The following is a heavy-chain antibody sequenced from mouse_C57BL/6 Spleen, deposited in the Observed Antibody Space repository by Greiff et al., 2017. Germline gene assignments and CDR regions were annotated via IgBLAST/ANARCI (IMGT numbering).Heavy chain of an antibody. J-gene: IGHJ2*01. Sequence: EVQLQQSGPELVKPGASVKISCKASGYTFTDYYMNWVKQSHGKSLEWIGDINPNNGGTSYNQKFKGKATLTVDKSSSTAYMELRSLTSEDSAVYYCARSAYYYGEGYYFDYWGQGTTLTVSS. V-gene: IGHV1-26*01. CDR3: ARSAYYYGEGYYFDY. CDR1: GYTFTDYY. CDR2: INPNNGGT. D-gene: IGHD1-1*01.